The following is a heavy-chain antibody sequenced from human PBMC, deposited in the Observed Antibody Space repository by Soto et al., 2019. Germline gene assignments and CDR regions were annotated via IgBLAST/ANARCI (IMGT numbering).Heavy chain of an antibody. D-gene: IGHD5-12*01. CDR3: ARECTVATIGGGMDV. CDR1: GGSISGSSYY. CDR2: VYYNGNT. V-gene: IGHV4-39*02. Sequence: SETLSLTXTVSGGSISGSSYYWGWIRQPPGKGLELIGSVYYNGNTYYDPSLKSRVTISVDTSRNQFSLKLSSVTAADTAVYYCARECTVATIGGGMDVWGQGTTVT. J-gene: IGHJ6*02.